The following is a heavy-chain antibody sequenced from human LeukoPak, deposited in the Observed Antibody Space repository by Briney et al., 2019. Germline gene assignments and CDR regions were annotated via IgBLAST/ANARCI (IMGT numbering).Heavy chain of an antibody. Sequence: PSETLSLTCTVSGGSISSYYWSWVRQPPGKGLEWIGYIYYSGSTNYNPSLKSRVTISVDTSKNQFSLKLSSVTAADTAVYYCARDAEGWFDPWGQGTLVTVSS. CDR3: ARDAEGWFDP. CDR1: GGSISSYY. V-gene: IGHV4-59*01. J-gene: IGHJ5*02. D-gene: IGHD1-14*01. CDR2: IYYSGST.